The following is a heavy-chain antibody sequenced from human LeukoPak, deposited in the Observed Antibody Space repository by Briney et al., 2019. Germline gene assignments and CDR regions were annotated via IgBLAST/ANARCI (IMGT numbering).Heavy chain of an antibody. CDR2: ISGSGGST. D-gene: IGHD2-2*01. Sequence: GGSLRLSCAASGFTFSSYAMSWVRQAPGKGLEWVSAISGSGGSTYYADSVKGRFTISRDNSKNTLYLQMNSLRAEDTAVYYCARTGTCTSCYLGVYYYYYMDVWGKGTTVTVSS. CDR1: GFTFSSYA. J-gene: IGHJ6*03. V-gene: IGHV3-23*01. CDR3: ARTGTCTSCYLGVYYYYYMDV.